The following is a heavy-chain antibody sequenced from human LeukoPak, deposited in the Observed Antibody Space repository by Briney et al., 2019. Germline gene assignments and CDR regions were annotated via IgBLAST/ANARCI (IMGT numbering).Heavy chain of an antibody. Sequence: GASVKVSCKASGYTFTSYDINWVRQATGQGLEWMGWMNPNSGNTGYAQKFQGRVTMTRKTSISTPYMELSSLKSEDTAVYYCARSPIIAVALRGVFDYWGQGTLVTVSS. D-gene: IGHD6-19*01. J-gene: IGHJ4*02. V-gene: IGHV1-8*01. CDR3: ARSPIIAVALRGVFDY. CDR1: GYTFTSYD. CDR2: MNPNSGNT.